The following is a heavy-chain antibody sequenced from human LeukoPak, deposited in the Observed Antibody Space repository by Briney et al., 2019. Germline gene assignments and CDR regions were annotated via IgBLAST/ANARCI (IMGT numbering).Heavy chain of an antibody. CDR3: ARGGGIFGVLTTAHYYGIDV. D-gene: IGHD3-3*01. CDR2: IIPIFGTA. Sequence: ASVKVSCKASGGTFSSYAISWVRQAPGQGLEWMGGIIPIFGTANYAQKFQGRVTITADESTSTAYMELSSLRSEDTAVYYCARGGGIFGVLTTAHYYGIDVWGQGTTVTVSS. J-gene: IGHJ6*02. CDR1: GGTFSSYA. V-gene: IGHV1-69*13.